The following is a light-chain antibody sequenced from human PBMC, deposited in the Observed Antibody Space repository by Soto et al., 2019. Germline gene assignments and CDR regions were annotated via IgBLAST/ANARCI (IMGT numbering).Light chain of an antibody. Sequence: QSALTQPPSASGSPGQSVTISCTGTSSDVGGYNYVSWYQQHPGKAPKLMIYEVTKRPSGVPDRFSDSKSGNTASLTVSGLRAEDEADYYCYSYAGSSRVFGTGTKLTVL. V-gene: IGLV2-8*01. J-gene: IGLJ1*01. CDR1: SSDVGGYNY. CDR2: EVT. CDR3: YSYAGSSRV.